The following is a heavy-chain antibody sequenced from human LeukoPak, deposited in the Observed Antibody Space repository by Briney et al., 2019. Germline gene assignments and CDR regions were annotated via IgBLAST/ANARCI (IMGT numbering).Heavy chain of an antibody. Sequence: GGSLRLSCAASGFTFSSYSMNWVRQAPGKGLEWVSSISSSSSYIYYADSVKGRFTISRDSSKNTLYLQMNSLRAEDTAVYYCARGYQQTFDYWGQGTLVTVSS. CDR1: GFTFSSYS. V-gene: IGHV3-21*01. D-gene: IGHD6-13*01. CDR3: ARGYQQTFDY. J-gene: IGHJ4*02. CDR2: ISSSSSYI.